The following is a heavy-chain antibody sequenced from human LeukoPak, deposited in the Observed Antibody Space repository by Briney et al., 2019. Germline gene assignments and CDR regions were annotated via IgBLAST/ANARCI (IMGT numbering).Heavy chain of an antibody. CDR2: ISYDGSNK. Sequence: PGGSLRLSCAASGFTFSSYAMHWVRQAPGKGLEWVAVISYDGSNKYYADSVKGRFTISRDNAKNSLYLQMNSLRAEDTAVYYCARDQAPYCSGGSCYSSRLYYYYYGMDVWGQGTTVTVSS. D-gene: IGHD2-15*01. CDR1: GFTFSSYA. CDR3: ARDQAPYCSGGSCYSSRLYYYYYGMDV. V-gene: IGHV3-30*04. J-gene: IGHJ6*02.